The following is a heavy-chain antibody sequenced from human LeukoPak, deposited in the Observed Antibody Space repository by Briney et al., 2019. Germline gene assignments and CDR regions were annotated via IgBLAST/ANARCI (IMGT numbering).Heavy chain of an antibody. J-gene: IGHJ4*02. CDR1: GYTFTSYG. D-gene: IGHD3-9*01. CDR3: ARADLLTGYSILDF. CDR2: ISAYNDNT. Sequence: ASVKVSCKASGYTFTSYGISWVRQAPGQGLEWMGWISAYNDNTNYAQKLQGRVTMTTDTSTSTAYMELRSLRSDDTAVYYCARADLLTGYSILDFWGQGTLVTVSS. V-gene: IGHV1-18*01.